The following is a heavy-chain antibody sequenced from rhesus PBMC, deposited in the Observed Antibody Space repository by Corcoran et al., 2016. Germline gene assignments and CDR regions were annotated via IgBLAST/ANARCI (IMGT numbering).Heavy chain of an antibody. J-gene: IGHJ4*01. Sequence: EVQLVESGGGLVKPGGSLRLSCAASGFTFSRYGMSWVSQAQGKGGEWVSYISNGGCSTNYADSVEGRFTISRDNSKNTLSLQMNSLRAEDTAVYYCAKQRLALDYWGQGVLVTVSS. V-gene: IGHV3S5*01. CDR3: AKQRLALDY. CDR2: ISNGGCST. CDR1: GFTFSRYG. D-gene: IGHD6-31*01.